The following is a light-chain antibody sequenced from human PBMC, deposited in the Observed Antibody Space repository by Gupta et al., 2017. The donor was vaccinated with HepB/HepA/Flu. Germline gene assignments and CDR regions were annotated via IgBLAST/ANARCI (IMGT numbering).Light chain of an antibody. J-gene: IGKJ4*01. CDR2: AAS. CDR1: QSIRND. Sequence: AIQITQPPSSLSAPEGDRVTITCRASQSIRNDLGWYQQKPGKAPKLLIYAASSLQSGVPSRFSGSGSGTDFTLTISSLQPEDFATYYCLQDYNYPLTFGGGTKVEIK. CDR3: LQDYNYPLT. V-gene: IGKV1-6*01.